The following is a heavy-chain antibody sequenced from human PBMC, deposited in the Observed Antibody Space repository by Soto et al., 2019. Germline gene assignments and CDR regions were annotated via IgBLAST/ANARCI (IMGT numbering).Heavy chain of an antibody. D-gene: IGHD2-21*02. CDR1: GYTFTSYG. J-gene: IGHJ3*02. Sequence: ASVKVSCKASGYTFTSYGISWVRQAPGQGLEWMGWISAYNGNTNYAQKLQGRVTMTTDTSTSTAYMELRSLRSDDTAVYYCARDRMRVAVTTYCAFDIWGQGTMVTVAS. CDR2: ISAYNGNT. V-gene: IGHV1-18*01. CDR3: ARDRMRVAVTTYCAFDI.